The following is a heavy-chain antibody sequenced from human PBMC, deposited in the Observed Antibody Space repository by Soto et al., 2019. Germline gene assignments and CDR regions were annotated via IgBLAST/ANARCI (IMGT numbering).Heavy chain of an antibody. V-gene: IGHV5-10-1*01. J-gene: IGHJ6*02. CDR2: IDPSDSYT. CDR1: GYSFTSYW. Sequence: GESLKISCKGSGYSFTSYWISWVRQMPGKGLEWMGKIDPSDSYTNYSPSFQGHVTISADKSISTAYLQWSSLKASDTAMCYCARRYCSSTSCPRNYYGMDVWGQGTTVTVSS. D-gene: IGHD2-2*01. CDR3: ARRYCSSTSCPRNYYGMDV.